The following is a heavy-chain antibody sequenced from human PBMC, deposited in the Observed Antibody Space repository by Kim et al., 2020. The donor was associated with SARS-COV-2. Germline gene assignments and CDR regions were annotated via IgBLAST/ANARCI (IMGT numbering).Heavy chain of an antibody. CDR3: ARSPRPTYYYGSGSYSTNCFDY. J-gene: IGHJ4*02. Sequence: ASVKVSCKASGYTFTSYGISWVRQAPGQGLEWMGWISAYNGNTNYAQKLQGRVTMTTDTSTSTAYMELRSLRSDDTAVYYCARSPRPTYYYGSGSYSTNCFDYWGQGTLVTVSS. D-gene: IGHD3-10*01. V-gene: IGHV1-18*01. CDR2: ISAYNGNT. CDR1: GYTFTSYG.